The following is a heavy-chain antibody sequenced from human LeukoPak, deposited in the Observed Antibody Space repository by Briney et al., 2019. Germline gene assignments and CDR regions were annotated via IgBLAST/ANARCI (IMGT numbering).Heavy chain of an antibody. CDR3: AREYISAFDS. CDR1: GFTFNSYS. J-gene: IGHJ4*02. V-gene: IGHV3-21*01. Sequence: GGSLRLSCAASGFTFNSYSMNWVRQAPGKGLEWVSSISSSSSSIYYADSVKGRFTISRDNAKNSLYLQMNSLRAEDTAVYYCAREYISAFDSWGQGTLVTVSS. D-gene: IGHD1-14*01. CDR2: ISSSSSSI.